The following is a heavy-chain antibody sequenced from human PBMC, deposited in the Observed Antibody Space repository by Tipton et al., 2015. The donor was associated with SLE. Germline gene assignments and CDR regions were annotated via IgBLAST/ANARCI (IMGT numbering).Heavy chain of an antibody. J-gene: IGHJ3*02. CDR1: GGSISSTGYY. V-gene: IGHV4-61*09. D-gene: IGHD3-10*01. Sequence: LRLSCTVSGGSISSTGYYWSWIRQPAGKGLEWIGYIYTSGNTNYNPSLKSRVTISVDTSKNQFSLKLSSVTAADTAVYYCARELAVRGVDAFDIWGQGTMVTVSS. CDR2: IYTSGNT. CDR3: ARELAVRGVDAFDI.